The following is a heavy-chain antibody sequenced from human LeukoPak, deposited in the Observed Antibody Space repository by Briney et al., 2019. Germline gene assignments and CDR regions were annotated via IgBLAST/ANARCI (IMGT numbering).Heavy chain of an antibody. V-gene: IGHV3-23*01. CDR2: ISSSGGST. CDR1: GFSFTSYA. Sequence: HSGGSLRLSCAASGFSFTSYAMTWVRQAPGKGQESVSTISSSGGSTYYADSVKGRFTISRDNSKKTVYLQMNSLRADDTAVYYCAKDFDSSSWFGGIWFDPWGQGTLVTVSS. D-gene: IGHD6-13*01. CDR3: AKDFDSSSWFGGIWFDP. J-gene: IGHJ5*02.